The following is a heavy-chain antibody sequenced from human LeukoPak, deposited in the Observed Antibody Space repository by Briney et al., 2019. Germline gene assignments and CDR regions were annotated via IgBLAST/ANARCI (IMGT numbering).Heavy chain of an antibody. CDR3: ARDPLRFGIRFPDDY. V-gene: IGHV3-21*01. Sequence: GGSLRLSRAASGFTFSSYSMNWVRQAPGKGLEWVSSISSSSSYIYYADSVKGRFTISRDNAKNSLYLQMNSLRAEDTAVYYCARDPLRFGIRFPDDYWGQGTLVTVSS. D-gene: IGHD3-3*01. CDR2: ISSSSSYI. CDR1: GFTFSSYS. J-gene: IGHJ4*02.